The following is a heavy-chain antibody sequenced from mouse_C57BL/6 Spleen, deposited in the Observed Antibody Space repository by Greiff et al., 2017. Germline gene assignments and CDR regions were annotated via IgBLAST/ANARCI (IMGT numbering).Heavy chain of an antibody. V-gene: IGHV5-16*01. CDR1: GFTFSDYY. D-gene: IGHD4-1*01. CDR3: ARGWDLDY. J-gene: IGHJ2*01. Sequence: DVKLVESEGGLVQPGSSMKLSCTASGFTFSDYYMAWVRQVPEKGLEWVANINYDGSSTYYLDSLKSRFIISRDNAKNILYLQMSSLKSEDTATYYCARGWDLDYWGQGTTLTVSS. CDR2: INYDGSST.